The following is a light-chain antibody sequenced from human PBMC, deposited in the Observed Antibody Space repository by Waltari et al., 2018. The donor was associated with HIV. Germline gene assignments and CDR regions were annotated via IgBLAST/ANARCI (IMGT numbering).Light chain of an antibody. CDR2: GNT. CDR3: QSYDSRQSGFWV. J-gene: IGLJ3*02. CDR1: SPNTGAGYD. Sequence: QSVLTHPPHVSGVPGQRVNVPCPGCSPNTGAGYDVDWYQQLPGTAPKLLIYGNTNRPSGVSDRFSGSKSGTSASLAITGLQAEDEADYYCQSYDSRQSGFWVFGGGTTLTVL. V-gene: IGLV1-40*01.